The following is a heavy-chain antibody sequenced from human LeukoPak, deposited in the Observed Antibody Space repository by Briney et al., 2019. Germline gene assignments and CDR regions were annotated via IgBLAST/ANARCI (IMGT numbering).Heavy chain of an antibody. D-gene: IGHD4-23*01. CDR2: IIPIFGTA. CDR3: ATDYGGNSVKDAFDI. J-gene: IGHJ3*02. Sequence: SVKVSCKASGGTFSSYAISWVRQAPGQGLEWMGGIIPIFGTANYAQKFQGRVTITADGSTSTAYMELSSLRSEDTAVYYCATDYGGNSVKDAFDIWGQGTMVTVSS. V-gene: IGHV1-69*13. CDR1: GGTFSSYA.